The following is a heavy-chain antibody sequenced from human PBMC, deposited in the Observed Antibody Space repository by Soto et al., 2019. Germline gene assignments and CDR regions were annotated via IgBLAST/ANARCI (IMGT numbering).Heavy chain of an antibody. Sequence: GGSLRLSCAASGFTFSNYPMSWVRQAPGKGLEWVSGISGSGETPYYADSVKGRFTISRDNYKNMLYLQMNSLRSEDTAVYYCARGYDSSGYLAFDYWGQGTLVTVSS. CDR1: GFTFSNYP. CDR2: ISGSGETP. J-gene: IGHJ4*02. V-gene: IGHV3-23*01. D-gene: IGHD3-22*01. CDR3: ARGYDSSGYLAFDY.